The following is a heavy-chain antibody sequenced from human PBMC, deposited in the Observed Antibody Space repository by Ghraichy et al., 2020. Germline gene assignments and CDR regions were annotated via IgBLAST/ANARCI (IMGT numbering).Heavy chain of an antibody. Sequence: GESLNISCTASGFTFGDYALSWFRQAPGKGLEWVGFIRSKTYGGTTEYAASVKGRFTISRDDSKSIAYLQMNSLKTEDTAVYYCTRASYGSGTYPIGNYYYGMDVWGQGTTVTVSS. D-gene: IGHD3-10*01. J-gene: IGHJ6*02. CDR1: GFTFGDYA. CDR2: IRSKTYGGTT. CDR3: TRASYGSGTYPIGNYYYGMDV. V-gene: IGHV3-49*03.